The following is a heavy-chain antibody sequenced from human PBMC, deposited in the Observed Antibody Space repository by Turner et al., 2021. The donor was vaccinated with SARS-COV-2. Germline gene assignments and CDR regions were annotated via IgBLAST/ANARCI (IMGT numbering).Heavy chain of an antibody. D-gene: IGHD4-17*01. J-gene: IGHJ6*02. CDR3: ARGPVYGDYDSSYDYYGMDV. CDR2: ISYDGSNK. CDR1: GFTFSSYG. V-gene: IGHV3-30*19. Sequence: QVQLVESGGGVVQPGRSLRLSCAASGFTFSSYGMHWVRQAPGKGLEWVAVISYDGSNKYYADSVKGRFTISRDNSKNTLYLQMNSLRAEDTAVYYCARGPVYGDYDSSYDYYGMDVWGQGTTVTVSS.